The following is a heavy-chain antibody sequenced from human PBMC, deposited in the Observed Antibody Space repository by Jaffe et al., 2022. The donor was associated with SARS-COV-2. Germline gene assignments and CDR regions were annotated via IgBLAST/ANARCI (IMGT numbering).Heavy chain of an antibody. D-gene: IGHD3-10*01. CDR2: ISYDGSNK. CDR1: GFTFSSYA. J-gene: IGHJ6*03. CDR3: ARPYGSGSQTYYYYYYMDV. Sequence: QVQLVESGGGVVQPGRSLRLSCAASGFTFSSYAMHWVRQAPGKGLEWVAVISYDGSNKYYADSVKGRFTISRDNSKNTLYLQMNSLRAEDTAVYYCARPYGSGSQTYYYYYYMDVWGKGTTVTVSS. V-gene: IGHV3-30*04.